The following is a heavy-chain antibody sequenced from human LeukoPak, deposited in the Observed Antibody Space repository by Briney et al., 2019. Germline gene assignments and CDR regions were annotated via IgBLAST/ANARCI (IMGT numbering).Heavy chain of an antibody. CDR1: GGSFSGYY. CDR2: INHSGST. V-gene: IGHV4-34*01. J-gene: IGHJ4*02. CDR3: ARARVLMVYAPYYFDY. D-gene: IGHD2-8*01. Sequence: SETLSLTCAVYGGSFSGYYWSWIRQPPGKGLEWIGEINHSGSTNYNPSLKSRVTISVDTSKNQFSLKLSSVTAADTAVYHCARARVLMVYAPYYFDYWGQGTLVTVSS.